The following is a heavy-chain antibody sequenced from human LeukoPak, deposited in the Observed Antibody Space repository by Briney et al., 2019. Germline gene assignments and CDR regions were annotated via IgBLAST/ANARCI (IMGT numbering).Heavy chain of an antibody. CDR2: IYPGDSDT. CDR3: ARVVLTAMVYFDY. J-gene: IGHJ4*02. V-gene: IGHV5-51*01. Sequence: GESLKISCKGSGYSFTSHWIGWVRQMPGKGLEWMGIIYPGDSDTRYSPSFQGQVTISADKSISTAYLQWSSLKASDTAMYYCARVVLTAMVYFDYWGQGTLVTVSS. D-gene: IGHD5-18*01. CDR1: GYSFTSHW.